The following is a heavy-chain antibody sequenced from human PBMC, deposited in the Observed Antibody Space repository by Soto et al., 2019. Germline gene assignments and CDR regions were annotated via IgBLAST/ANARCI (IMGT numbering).Heavy chain of an antibody. CDR3: ARDTEYYDFWSGYYTLSLFDY. CDR1: GFTFSSYW. D-gene: IGHD3-3*01. J-gene: IGHJ4*02. CDR2: IKQDGSEK. V-gene: IGHV3-7*01. Sequence: GGSLRLSCAASGFTFSSYWMSWVRQAPGKGLEWVANIKQDGSEKYYVDSVKGRFTISRDNAKNSLYLQMNSLRAEDTAVYYCARDTEYYDFWSGYYTLSLFDYWGQGTLVTVSS.